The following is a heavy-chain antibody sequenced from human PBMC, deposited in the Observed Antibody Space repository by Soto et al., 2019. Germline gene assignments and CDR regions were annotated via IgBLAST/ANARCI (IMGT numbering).Heavy chain of an antibody. J-gene: IGHJ4*02. Sequence: QSGPTLVNPTETLTLTCTVSGFSLSNARMGVSWIRQPPGKALEWLAHIFSNDEKSYSTSLKSRLTISKDTSKSQVVLTMTNMDPVDTATYYCARINRGYSYAFDYWGQGTLVTVSS. CDR2: IFSNDEK. CDR3: ARINRGYSYAFDY. V-gene: IGHV2-26*01. D-gene: IGHD5-18*01. CDR1: GFSLSNARMG.